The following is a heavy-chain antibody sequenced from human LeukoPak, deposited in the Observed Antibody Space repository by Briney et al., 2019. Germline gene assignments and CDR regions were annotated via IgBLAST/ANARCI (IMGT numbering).Heavy chain of an antibody. V-gene: IGHV1-58*02. Sequence: SVKVSCKASGFTFPSSAMQWVRQARGQRLEWIGWIVVGSDNTNYAQKFQERLTITRDMSTSTAYMELSSLRSDDTAVYYCVADPYYDASGPPRWFDPWGQGTLVTVSS. CDR1: GFTFPSSA. CDR2: IVVGSDNT. J-gene: IGHJ5*02. CDR3: VADPYYDASGPPRWFDP. D-gene: IGHD3-22*01.